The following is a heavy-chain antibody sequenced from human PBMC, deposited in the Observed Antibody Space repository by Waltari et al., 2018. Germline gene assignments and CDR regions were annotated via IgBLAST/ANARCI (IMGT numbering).Heavy chain of an antibody. CDR1: GYSFTSYW. CDR2: IYPGDSDT. D-gene: IGHD3-3*01. V-gene: IGHV5-51*01. J-gene: IGHJ6*02. CDR3: AREYYDFWSGYYPRGYYGMDV. Sequence: EVQLVQSGAEVKKPGESLKISCKGSGYSFTSYWIGRVRQMPGKGLAWMGIIYPGDSDTRYSPSFQGQVTISADKSISTAYLQWSSLKASDTAMYYCAREYYDFWSGYYPRGYYGMDVWGQGTTVTVSS.